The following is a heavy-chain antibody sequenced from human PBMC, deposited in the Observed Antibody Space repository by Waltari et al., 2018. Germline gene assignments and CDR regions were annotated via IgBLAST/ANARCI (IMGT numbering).Heavy chain of an antibody. J-gene: IGHJ5*02. CDR1: GYSISSGYY. CDR2: IYHSGST. Sequence: QVQLQESGPGLVKPSETLSLTCAVSGYSISSGYYWGWIRQPPGKGLEWIGSIYHSGSTYYNPSLKSRVTISVDTSKNQFSLKLSSVTAADTAVYYCARHADYDSSGSQPRDDPWGQGTLVTVSS. CDR3: ARHADYDSSGSQPRDDP. D-gene: IGHD3-22*01. V-gene: IGHV4-38-2*01.